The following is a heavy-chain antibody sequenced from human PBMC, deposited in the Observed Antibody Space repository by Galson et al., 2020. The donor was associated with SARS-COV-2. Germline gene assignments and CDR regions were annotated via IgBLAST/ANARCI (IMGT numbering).Heavy chain of an antibody. Sequence: GESLKISCAASGFTFSSYAMSWVRQAPGKGLEWVSAISGSGGSTYYADSVKGRFTISRDNSKNTLYLQMNSLRAEDTAVYYCANRVSPVGAIYYYYGMDVWGQGTTVTVSS. J-gene: IGHJ6*02. V-gene: IGHV3-23*01. D-gene: IGHD1-26*01. CDR3: ANRVSPVGAIYYYYGMDV. CDR2: ISGSGGST. CDR1: GFTFSSYA.